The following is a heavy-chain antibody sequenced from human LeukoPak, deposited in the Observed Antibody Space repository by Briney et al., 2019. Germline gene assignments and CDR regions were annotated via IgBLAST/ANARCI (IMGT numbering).Heavy chain of an antibody. D-gene: IGHD6-13*01. V-gene: IGHV3-64*01. CDR1: GVTFSNYA. Sequence: GGSLRLSCAASGVTFSNYAMHWVRQAPGKGLEYVSAISSNGGSTYYANSVKGRFTISRDNSNNTLYLQMGSLRAEDMAVYYCARRSSSWSHYFDYWGQGTLVTVSS. CDR2: ISSNGGST. J-gene: IGHJ4*02. CDR3: ARRSSSWSHYFDY.